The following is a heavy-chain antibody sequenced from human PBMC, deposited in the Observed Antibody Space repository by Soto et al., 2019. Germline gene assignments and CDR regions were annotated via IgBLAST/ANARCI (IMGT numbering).Heavy chain of an antibody. V-gene: IGHV3-23*01. J-gene: IGHJ4*02. CDR3: AKVPHTYYYDSSGYLFDF. D-gene: IGHD3-22*01. CDR2: ISGSGGST. Sequence: GGSLRLSCAASGFTFSTYAMSWVRQAPGKGLEWVSGISGSGGSTYYADSVKGRFTISRDNSKNTLYLQMNSLRAEDTAVYHCAKVPHTYYYDSSGYLFDFWGQGTLVTVSS. CDR1: GFTFSTYA.